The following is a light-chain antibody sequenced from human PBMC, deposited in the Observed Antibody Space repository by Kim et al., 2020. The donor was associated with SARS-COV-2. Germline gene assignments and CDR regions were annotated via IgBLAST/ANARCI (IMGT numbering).Light chain of an antibody. CDR1: QSVSSN. CDR2: GAS. CDR3: QQYNDWLT. V-gene: IGKV3D-15*01. J-gene: IGKJ4*01. Sequence: IVMRQSPATLSVSPGERATLSCRASQSVSSNLAWYQQKFGQAPRLLIYGASTRATGITARFSGSGSGTEFTLTISSLQSEDSAVYYCQQYNDWLTFGGGTTVEI.